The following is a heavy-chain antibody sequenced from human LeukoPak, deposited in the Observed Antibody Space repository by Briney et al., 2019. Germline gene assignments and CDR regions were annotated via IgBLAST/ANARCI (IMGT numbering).Heavy chain of an antibody. CDR2: ISGGGGTT. D-gene: IGHD6-13*01. Sequence: GGSLRPSCAASGFTFSSYAMMWLRQAPGKGLEWVSAISGGGGTTLYADSVKGRFAISRDNSKNTLYLQMNSLRAEDTAVYYCAKDPLTGYSSSWDRDYWGQGTLVTVSS. V-gene: IGHV3-23*01. J-gene: IGHJ4*02. CDR3: AKDPLTGYSSSWDRDY. CDR1: GFTFSSYA.